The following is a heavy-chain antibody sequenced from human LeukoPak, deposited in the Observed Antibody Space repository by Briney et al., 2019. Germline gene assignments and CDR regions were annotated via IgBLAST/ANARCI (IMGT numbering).Heavy chain of an antibody. D-gene: IGHD2-2*01. CDR3: ARGGDSTNY. CDR2: INSNSGGT. J-gene: IGHJ4*02. Sequence: GASVKVSCKASGYTFIDCYVHWVRQAPGQGLEWMGQINSNSGGTNYAQKFRDRVTMTRDTSISTAYMELSWLTSDDTTVYFCARGGDSTNYWGQGTLVTVSS. V-gene: IGHV1-2*06. CDR1: GYTFIDCY.